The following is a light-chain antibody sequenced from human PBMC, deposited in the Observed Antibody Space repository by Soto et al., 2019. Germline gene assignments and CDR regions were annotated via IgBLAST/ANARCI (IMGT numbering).Light chain of an antibody. J-gene: IGKJ5*01. CDR1: HSLLHTNGYNY. CDR2: LSS. V-gene: IGKV2-28*01. CDR3: MQALQPLTIT. Sequence: EIVLTQSPLSLPVTPGEPASISCRSSHSLLHTNGYNYLDWYLQKPGQSPQLLIYLSSYRASGVPDRFSGSGSGTDFTLKISRVEAEDVGVYYCMQALQPLTITFGQGTRLEIK.